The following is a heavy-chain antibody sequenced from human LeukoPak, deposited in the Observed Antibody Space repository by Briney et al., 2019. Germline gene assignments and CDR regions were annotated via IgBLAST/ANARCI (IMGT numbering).Heavy chain of an antibody. J-gene: IGHJ4*02. D-gene: IGHD2-2*02. Sequence: HPGGSLRLSCAASGFIFSDYWMSWVRQAPGKGLEWVANINEDGSQHYYVDSVKGRFTISRDNAKNSLYLQMNSLRAEDTAVYYCAGIQPAAIRGGYFDYWGQGTLVTVSS. CDR2: INEDGSQH. CDR1: GFIFSDYW. CDR3: AGIQPAAIRGGYFDY. V-gene: IGHV3-7*03.